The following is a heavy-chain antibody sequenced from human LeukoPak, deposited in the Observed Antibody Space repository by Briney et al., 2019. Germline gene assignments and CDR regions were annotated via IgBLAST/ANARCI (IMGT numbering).Heavy chain of an antibody. CDR3: ARDSHYDILTGYFHFDY. V-gene: IGHV4-4*07. Sequence: SETLSLTCTVSGGSISSYYWSWIRQPAGKGLEWIGRIYTSGSTNYNPSLKSRVTMSVDTSKNQFSLKLSSVPAADTAVYYCARDSHYDILTGYFHFDYWGQGTLVTVSS. J-gene: IGHJ4*02. CDR2: IYTSGST. CDR1: GGSISSYY. D-gene: IGHD3-9*01.